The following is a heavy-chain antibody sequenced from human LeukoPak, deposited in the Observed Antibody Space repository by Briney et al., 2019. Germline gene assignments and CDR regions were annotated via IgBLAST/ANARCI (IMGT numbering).Heavy chain of an antibody. V-gene: IGHV4-61*02. CDR2: IYTSGST. CDR1: GGSISSGSYY. Sequence: SETLPLTCTVSGGSISSGSYYWSWIRQPAGKGLEWIGRIYTSGSTNYNPSLKSRVTISVDTSKNQFSLKLSSVTAADTAVYYCARRAGAYSHPYDYWGQGTLVTVSS. CDR3: ARRAGAYSHPYDY. J-gene: IGHJ4*02. D-gene: IGHD4/OR15-4a*01.